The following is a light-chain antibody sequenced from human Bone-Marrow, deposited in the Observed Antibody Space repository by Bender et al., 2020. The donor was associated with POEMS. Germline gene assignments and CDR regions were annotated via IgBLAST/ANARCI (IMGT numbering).Light chain of an antibody. Sequence: QSALTQPPSASGSPGQSVTISCTGSSSDIGYYNYVSWYQQHQGKAPKLIIYELNGRPSGVPDRFSGSKSDNTASLTVSGLQADDEAEYYCSSYVRSNTQVFGGGTKLSVL. CDR2: ELN. CDR1: SSDIGYYNY. J-gene: IGLJ3*02. V-gene: IGLV2-8*01. CDR3: SSYVRSNTQV.